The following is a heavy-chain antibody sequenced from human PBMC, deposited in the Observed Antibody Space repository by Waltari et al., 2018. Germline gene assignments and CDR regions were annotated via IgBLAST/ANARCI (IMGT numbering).Heavy chain of an antibody. V-gene: IGHV3-74*01. Sequence: PLLEFGGGLVQPGASLGRSWAASGFTVSRYWMHWVRQAPGKGLVSVSHINTDGSITNYADSVKGRFTISRDNAENTLFLQMHSLRVEDTAVYYCVMYSSSFLGDCWGQGTLVTVSS. CDR3: VMYSSSFLGDC. CDR1: GFTVSRYW. J-gene: IGHJ4*02. D-gene: IGHD6-19*01. CDR2: INTDGSIT.